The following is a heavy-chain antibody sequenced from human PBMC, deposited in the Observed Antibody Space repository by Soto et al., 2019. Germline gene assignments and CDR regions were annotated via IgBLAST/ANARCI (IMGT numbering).Heavy chain of an antibody. CDR1: GFTFSSYA. Sequence: GGSLRLSCAASGFTFSSYAMHWVRQAPGKGLEWVANIKQDGSEKYYVDSVKGRFTISRDNAKNSLYLQMNSLRAEDTAVYYCARDYYVVVVAATQDYYGMDVWGQGTTVTVSS. J-gene: IGHJ6*02. D-gene: IGHD2-15*01. V-gene: IGHV3-7*01. CDR2: IKQDGSEK. CDR3: ARDYYVVVVAATQDYYGMDV.